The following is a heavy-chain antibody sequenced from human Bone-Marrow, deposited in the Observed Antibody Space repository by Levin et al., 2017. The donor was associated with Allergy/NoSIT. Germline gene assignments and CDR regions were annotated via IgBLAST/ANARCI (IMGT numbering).Heavy chain of an antibody. Sequence: GGSLRLSCVASGFTFDNYGMNWVRQAPGRGPEWVSSISGGGSYTFYADSVKGRFTISRDNAAKSLTLQMDNLRVEDTAVYYCARGLGDYDAFDSWGQGTRVIVSS. J-gene: IGHJ3*01. V-gene: IGHV3-21*01. D-gene: IGHD4-17*01. CDR1: GFTFDNYG. CDR2: ISGGGSYT. CDR3: ARGLGDYDAFDS.